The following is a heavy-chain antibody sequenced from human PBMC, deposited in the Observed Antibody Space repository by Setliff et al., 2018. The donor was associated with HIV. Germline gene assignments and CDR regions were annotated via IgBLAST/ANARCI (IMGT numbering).Heavy chain of an antibody. CDR1: GDSISSYS. J-gene: IGHJ5*01. CDR2: VYASGET. V-gene: IGHV4-4*09. CDR3: ARRVLQDSTITSSNWFDS. Sequence: SETLSLTCTVSGDSISSYSWNWIRQPPGRGLEWIGSVYASGETNYNPSLKSRVTMSTDTSRNQFFLNLNYATAADTAVYFCARRVLQDSTITSSNWFDSWGQGTLVTVSS. D-gene: IGHD2-2*01.